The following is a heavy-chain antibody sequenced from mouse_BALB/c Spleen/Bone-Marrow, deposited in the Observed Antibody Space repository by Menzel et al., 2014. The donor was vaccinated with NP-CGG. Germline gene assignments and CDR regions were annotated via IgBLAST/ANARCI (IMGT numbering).Heavy chain of an antibody. Sequence: EVHLVESGGGLVKPGGSLKLSCAASGFTFSNFAMSWVRQTPDKRLEWVASISSGGSAYYPDSVKGRLSISRDNARDILSLQMSSLRSEDTAMYYCARGYDYDFDYWGQGTTLTVSS. CDR3: ARGYDYDFDY. CDR2: ISSGGSA. V-gene: IGHV5-6-5*01. CDR1: GFTFSNFA. J-gene: IGHJ2*01. D-gene: IGHD2-4*01.